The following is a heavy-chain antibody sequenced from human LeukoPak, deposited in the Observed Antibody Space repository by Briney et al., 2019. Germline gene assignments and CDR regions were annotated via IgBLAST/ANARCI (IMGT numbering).Heavy chain of an antibody. CDR3: ARKKISATENWFDP. Sequence: ASVKVSCKASGGTFSNYAINWVRQAPGQGLEWMGGIIPIFGTANYGQKFQGRVTTTADESTSTAYMELSSLTSEDTAVYYCARKKISATENWFDPWGQGTLVTVSS. V-gene: IGHV1-69*13. CDR2: IIPIFGTA. CDR1: GGTFSNYA. J-gene: IGHJ5*02. D-gene: IGHD6-13*01.